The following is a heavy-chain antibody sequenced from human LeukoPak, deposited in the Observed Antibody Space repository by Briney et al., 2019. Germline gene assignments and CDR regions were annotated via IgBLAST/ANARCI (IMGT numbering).Heavy chain of an antibody. CDR2: IHYSGST. V-gene: IGHV4-31*03. Sequence: PSETLSLTCTVSGGSISSGGYYWSWIRQHPGKGLEWIGYIHYSGSTYYSPSLKSRVTISVDTSKNQFSPKLSSVTAADTAVYYCAGSRIGYSDSSGFFDSWGQGTLVTVSS. J-gene: IGHJ4*02. D-gene: IGHD3-22*01. CDR3: AGSRIGYSDSSGFFDS. CDR1: GGSISSGGYY.